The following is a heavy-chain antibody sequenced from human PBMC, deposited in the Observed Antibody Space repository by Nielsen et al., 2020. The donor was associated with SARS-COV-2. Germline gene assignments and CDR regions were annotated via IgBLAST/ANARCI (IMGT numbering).Heavy chain of an antibody. CDR2: IYYSGST. V-gene: IGHV4-61*01. D-gene: IGHD5-12*01. CDR3: ARDGGATSWYFDL. Sequence: SETLSLTCTVSGGSISSSSYYWGWIRQPPGKGLEWIGYIYYSGSTNYNPSLKSRVTISVDTSKNQFSLKLSSVTAADTAVYYCARDGGATSWYFDLWGRGTLVTVSS. CDR1: GGSISSSSYY. J-gene: IGHJ2*01.